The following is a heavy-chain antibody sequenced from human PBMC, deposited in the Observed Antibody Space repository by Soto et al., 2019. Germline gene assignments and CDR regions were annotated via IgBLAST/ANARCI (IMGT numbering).Heavy chain of an antibody. J-gene: IGHJ4*02. D-gene: IGHD3-16*02. Sequence: PGGSLRLSCAASGFPFTNAWMSWVRQVPGKGLEWIARVLSKADGGETDYAAPVKDRFTISRDDSRNTLHLQMNSLRTEDTAVYYFTTYVYIWGSDRYRRAYWGQGALVTVSS. V-gene: IGHV3-15*01. CDR2: VLSKADGGET. CDR3: TTYVYIWGSDRYRRAY. CDR1: GFPFTNAW.